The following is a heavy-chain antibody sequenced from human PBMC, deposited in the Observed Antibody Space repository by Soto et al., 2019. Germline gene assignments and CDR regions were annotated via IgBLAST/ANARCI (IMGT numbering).Heavy chain of an antibody. Sequence: ASVKVSCKASGYTFTSYGISWVRQAPGQGLEWMGWISAYNGNTNYAQKLQGRVTMTTDTSTSTVYMEVSSLRSDDTAVYYCSRALPSGSYGYWGQGTLVTVSS. CDR1: GYTFTSYG. CDR3: SRALPSGSYGY. V-gene: IGHV1-18*01. J-gene: IGHJ4*02. CDR2: ISAYNGNT. D-gene: IGHD1-26*01.